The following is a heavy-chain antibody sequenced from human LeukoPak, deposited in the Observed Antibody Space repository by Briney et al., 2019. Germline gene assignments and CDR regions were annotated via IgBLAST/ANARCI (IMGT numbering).Heavy chain of an antibody. D-gene: IGHD3-16*01. CDR3: ARHFPTGYGRIDY. V-gene: IGHV4-38-2*02. CDR2: ISRSGST. CDR1: SYSISSGYY. J-gene: IGHJ4*02. Sequence: SETLSLTCTVSSYSISSGYYWGWSRPPPGKGLEWIGSISRSGSTFYNPSLKRRVTISVDTSKNQFSLKLSSVTPADTAFYYCARHFPTGYGRIDYWGRGPRVPAPS.